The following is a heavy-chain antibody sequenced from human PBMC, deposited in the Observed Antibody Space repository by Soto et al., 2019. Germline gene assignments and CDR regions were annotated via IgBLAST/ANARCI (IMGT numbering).Heavy chain of an antibody. CDR1: GFTFSRYA. V-gene: IGHV3-23*01. J-gene: IGHJ4*02. Sequence: EVQLLESGGGLVQPGGSLRLSCAASGFTFSRYAMSWVRQAPGKGLEWVSGISGSGINTYYADSMKGRFTISRDNSKNTLYLQMNSLRAEATAVYYCARAAGSSYFDYWGQGTLVTVSS. D-gene: IGHD3-10*01. CDR3: ARAAGSSYFDY. CDR2: ISGSGINT.